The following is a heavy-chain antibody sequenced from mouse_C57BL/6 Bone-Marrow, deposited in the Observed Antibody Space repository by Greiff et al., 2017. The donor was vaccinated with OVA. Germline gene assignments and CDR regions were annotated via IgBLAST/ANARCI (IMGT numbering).Heavy chain of an antibody. Sequence: QVQLKESGPGLVAPSQSLSITCTVSGFSLTSYAISWVRQPPGKGLEWLGVIWTGGGTNYNSALKSRLSISKDNSKSQVFLKMNSLQTDDTARYYCARNKSYYYGSSTWYFDVWGTGTTVTVSS. CDR1: GFSLTSYA. CDR3: ARNKSYYYGSSTWYFDV. D-gene: IGHD1-1*01. CDR2: IWTGGGT. V-gene: IGHV2-9-1*01. J-gene: IGHJ1*03.